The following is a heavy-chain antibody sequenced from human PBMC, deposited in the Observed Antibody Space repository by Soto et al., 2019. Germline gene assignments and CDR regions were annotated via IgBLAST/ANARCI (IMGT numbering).Heavy chain of an antibody. D-gene: IGHD7-27*01. CDR3: ARGWGRIFDY. J-gene: IGHJ4*02. CDR2: MNHSGST. V-gene: IGHV4-34*01. CDR1: GRSFSGYY. Sequence: QVQLQQWSAALLKPSETLSLTCAVYGRSFSGYYWNWIRQPPGKGLEWIGEMNHSGSTNYNPSLKSRVTISVDTSKNQFSLKLSSVTAADTAVYYCARGWGRIFDYWGQGTLVTVSS.